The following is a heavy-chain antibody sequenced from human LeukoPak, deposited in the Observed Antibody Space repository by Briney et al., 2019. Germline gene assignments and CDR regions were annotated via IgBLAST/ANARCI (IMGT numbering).Heavy chain of an antibody. Sequence: GRSLRLSCAASGFTFITYVMHWVRQAPGKGLEWVAGIWYDGSNKYYADSVKGRFTISRDNSKNTLYLQMNSLRAEDTAVFYCARGRRRDANTFDAFDIWGQGTMVTVSS. CDR1: GFTFITYV. V-gene: IGHV3-33*01. CDR2: IWYDGSNK. D-gene: IGHD5-24*01. CDR3: ARGRRRDANTFDAFDI. J-gene: IGHJ3*02.